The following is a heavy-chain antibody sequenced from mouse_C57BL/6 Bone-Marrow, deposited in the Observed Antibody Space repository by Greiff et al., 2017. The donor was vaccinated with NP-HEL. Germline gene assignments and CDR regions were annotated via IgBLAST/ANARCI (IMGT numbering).Heavy chain of an antibody. V-gene: IGHV1-4*01. CDR3: ARRVTVVATPYCDD. CDR2: INPSSGYT. Sequence: QVQLQQSGAELARPGASVKMSCKASGYTFTSYTMHWVKQRPGQGLEWIGYINPSSGYTKYNQKIKDKATLTADKSSSTAYMQLSSLTSEDSAVYYCARRVTVVATPYCDDWGQGTTLTVSS. J-gene: IGHJ2*01. D-gene: IGHD1-1*01. CDR1: GYTFTSYT.